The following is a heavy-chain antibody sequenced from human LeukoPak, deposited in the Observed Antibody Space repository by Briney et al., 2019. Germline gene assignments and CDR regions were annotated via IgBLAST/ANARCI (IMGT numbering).Heavy chain of an antibody. CDR3: TTDRWLRTCNWFDP. D-gene: IGHD5-12*01. CDR2: IKSKTDGGTT. V-gene: IGHV3-15*01. Sequence: GGSLRLSCAASGFTFSNAWMSWVRQAPGKGLEWVGRIKSKTDGGTTDYAAPVKGRFTISRDDSKNTLYLQMNSLKTEDTAVYYCTTDRWLRTCNWFDPWGQGTLVTVSS. CDR1: GFTFSNAW. J-gene: IGHJ5*02.